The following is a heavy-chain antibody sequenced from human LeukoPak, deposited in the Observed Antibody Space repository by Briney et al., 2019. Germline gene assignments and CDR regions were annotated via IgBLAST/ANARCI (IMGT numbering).Heavy chain of an antibody. CDR3: ASNSGSYWRNFDY. CDR1: GFTFSDYY. Sequence: GGSLRLSCAASGFTFSDYYMSWNRQAPGKELEWVSYISSSSSTIYYADSVKGRFTISRDNAMNSLYLQMNSLRDEDTAVYYCASNSGSYWRNFDYWGQGTLVTVSS. V-gene: IGHV3-11*04. CDR2: ISSSSSTI. D-gene: IGHD1-26*01. J-gene: IGHJ4*02.